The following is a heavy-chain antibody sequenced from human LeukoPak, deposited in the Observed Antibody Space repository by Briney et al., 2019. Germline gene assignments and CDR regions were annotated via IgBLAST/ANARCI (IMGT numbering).Heavy chain of an antibody. V-gene: IGHV4-39*01. D-gene: IGHD3-16*02. J-gene: IGHJ4*02. CDR2: IYYSGST. CDR1: GGSISSSSYY. Sequence: SETLSLTCTVSGGSISSSSYYWGWIRQPPGKGLEWIGSIYYSGSTYYNPSLKSRVTISVDTSKNQFSLKLSSVTAVDTAVYYCARLTFYDYVWGSYRPSDDYWGQGTLVTVSS. CDR3: ARLTFYDYVWGSYRPSDDY.